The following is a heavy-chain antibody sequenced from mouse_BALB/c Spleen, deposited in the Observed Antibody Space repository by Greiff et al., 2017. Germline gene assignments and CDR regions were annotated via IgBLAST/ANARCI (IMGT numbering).Heavy chain of an antibody. CDR3: ARDGSSYASAMDY. CDR1: GYAFSSYW. J-gene: IGHJ4*01. CDR2: IYPGDGDT. D-gene: IGHD1-1*01. Sequence: QVQLQQSGAELVRPGSSVKISCKASGYAFSSYWMNWVKQRPGQGLEWIGQIYPGDGDTNYNGKFKGKATLTADKSSSTAYMQLSSLTSVDSAVYFCARDGSSYASAMDYWGQGTSVTVSS. V-gene: IGHV1-80*01.